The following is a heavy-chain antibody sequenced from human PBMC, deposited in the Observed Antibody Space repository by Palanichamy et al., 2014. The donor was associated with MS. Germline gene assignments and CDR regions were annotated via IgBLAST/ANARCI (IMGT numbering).Heavy chain of an antibody. J-gene: IGHJ4*02. CDR1: GLTFSNYG. Sequence: QVQPVESGGGVVQPGGSLTLSCAASGLTFSNYGMHWVRQPPGRGLEWVAAIAHDASYRLYADSVRGRVTISRDNSKNTMYLQMNSLGDEDTAVYYCATYEGLRNFEYLGQGTLVTVSS. V-gene: IGHV3-33*01. CDR2: IAHDASYR. D-gene: IGHD5-12*01. CDR3: ATYEGLRNFEY.